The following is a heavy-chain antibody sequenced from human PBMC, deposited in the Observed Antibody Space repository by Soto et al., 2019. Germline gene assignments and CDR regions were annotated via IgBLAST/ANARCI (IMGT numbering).Heavy chain of an antibody. CDR1: GFIFSSYG. CDR2: VWFDGSNE. V-gene: IGHV3-33*06. J-gene: IGHJ4*02. D-gene: IGHD6-13*01. Sequence: GGSLRLSWVASGFIFSSYGMHWVRQAPGKGLEWVAVVWFDGSNEFYADSVKGRFTISRDNSKKTLFLQMNSLRAEDTAVYYCAKMVGVSVAAAGFDLWGQRTLVTVSS. CDR3: AKMVGVSVAAAGFDL.